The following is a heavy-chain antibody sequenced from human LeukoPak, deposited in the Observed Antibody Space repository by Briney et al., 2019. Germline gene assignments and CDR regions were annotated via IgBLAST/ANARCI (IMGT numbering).Heavy chain of an antibody. CDR1: GYTFTSYN. V-gene: IGHV1-8*01. D-gene: IGHD5-18*01. CDR2: MNPNSGNT. CDR3: ASGLGYSYGSSDY. J-gene: IGHJ4*02. Sequence: ASVKVSCKASGYTFTSYNINWVRQATGQGLEWMGWMNPNSGNTGYAQKFQGRVTMTRNTSISTAYMELSSLRSEDTAVYYCASGLGYSYGSSDYWGQGTLVTVSS.